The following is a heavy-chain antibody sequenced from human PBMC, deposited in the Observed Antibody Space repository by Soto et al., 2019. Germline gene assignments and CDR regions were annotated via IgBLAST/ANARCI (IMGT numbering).Heavy chain of an antibody. CDR3: ATDPEGAYVPLCDD. Sequence: GWSMRLSCAASGFTFSTYVMSWVRQAPGKGLEWVSSIGGGGATFYADSVKGRFTISRDNSKNTMYLQMNSLRDDDMGIYYCATDPEGAYVPLCDDCGQGTLITV. J-gene: IGHJ4*02. D-gene: IGHD3-10*02. V-gene: IGHV3-23*01. CDR1: GFTFSTYV. CDR2: IGGGGAT.